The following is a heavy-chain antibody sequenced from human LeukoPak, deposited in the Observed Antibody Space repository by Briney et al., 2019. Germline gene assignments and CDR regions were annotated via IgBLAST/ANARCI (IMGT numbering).Heavy chain of an antibody. Sequence: PSETLSLTCTVSGGSISSGDYYWSWIRQPPGKGLEWIGYIYYSGSTNYNPSLKSRVTISVDTSKNQFSLKLSSVTAADTAVYYCAREAPYKYYFDYWGQGTLVTVSS. CDR1: GGSISSGDYY. CDR3: AREAPYKYYFDY. CDR2: IYYSGST. D-gene: IGHD1-1*01. V-gene: IGHV4-61*08. J-gene: IGHJ4*02.